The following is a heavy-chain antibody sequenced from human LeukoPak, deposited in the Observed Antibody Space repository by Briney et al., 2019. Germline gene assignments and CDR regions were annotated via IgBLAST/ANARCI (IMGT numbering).Heavy chain of an antibody. J-gene: IGHJ4*02. CDR3: ARHATDYRGIDN. D-gene: IGHD4/OR15-4a*01. V-gene: IGHV5-51*01. CDR1: GYNFASYW. CDR2: IYPRDPGT. Sequence: GESLKISSKGSGYNFASYWIGWVRQMPGKGLEWMGIIYPRDPGTRYSPSFQGQVTISADRSINTAYLQWSSLKASDTAMYYCARHATDYRGIDNWGQGSLVTVSS.